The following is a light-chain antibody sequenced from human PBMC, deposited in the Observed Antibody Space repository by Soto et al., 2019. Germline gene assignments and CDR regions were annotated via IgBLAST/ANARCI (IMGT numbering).Light chain of an antibody. V-gene: IGKV1-39*01. CDR3: QPSYSTPPT. Sequence: DIKMTQSPSSLSASVGDRVTITCRASQYISNYLNWYQQKSGTAPKRLIHTASTLQSGVPSRFRGRGSGPDFTLTISSVQPDDFAMYFCQPSYSTPPTFGQGPTLEIK. J-gene: IGKJ2*01. CDR2: TAS. CDR1: QYISNY.